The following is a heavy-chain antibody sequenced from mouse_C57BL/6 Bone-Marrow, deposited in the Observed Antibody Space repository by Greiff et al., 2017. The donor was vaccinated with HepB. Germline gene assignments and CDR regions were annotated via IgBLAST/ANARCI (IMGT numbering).Heavy chain of an antibody. D-gene: IGHD1-1*01. V-gene: IGHV1-81*01. Sequence: VQLQQSGAELARPGASVKLSCKASGYTFTSYGISWVKQRTGQGLEWIGEIYPRSGNTYYNEKFKGKATLTADKSCSTVYMELRSLTSEDSAVYFCTRATVVVPYYAMDYWGQGTSVTVSS. CDR2: IYPRSGNT. J-gene: IGHJ4*01. CDR1: GYTFTSYG. CDR3: TRATVVVPYYAMDY.